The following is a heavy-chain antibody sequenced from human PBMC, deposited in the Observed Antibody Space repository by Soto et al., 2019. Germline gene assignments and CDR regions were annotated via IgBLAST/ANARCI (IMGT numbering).Heavy chain of an antibody. CDR3: ARLGGDYQAFSA. J-gene: IGHJ5*02. CDR2: FFYAGHT. V-gene: IGHV4-39*01. Sequence: PSETLSLTCTVSGHSMSNTDYFWGWIRQTPWSDLQWIGSFFYAGHTYYNPSLLRRVTISADTSKNQFFLGLTSVTAADTAVYYCARLGGDYQAFSAWGQGTLVTVSS. CDR1: GHSMSNTDYF. D-gene: IGHD2-21*01.